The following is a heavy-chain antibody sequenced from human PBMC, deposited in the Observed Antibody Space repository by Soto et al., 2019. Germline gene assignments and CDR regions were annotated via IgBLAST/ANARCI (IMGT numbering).Heavy chain of an antibody. CDR2: ISGSGGST. CDR1: GFTFSSYA. V-gene: IGHV3-23*01. D-gene: IGHD5-18*01. J-gene: IGHJ4*02. CDR3: AKGALLDNSYGYDYFDY. Sequence: WGSLRLSCAASGFTFSSYAMSWVCQAPGKGLEWVSAISGSGGSTYYADSVKGRFTISRDNSKNTLYLQMNSLRAEDTAVYYCAKGALLDNSYGYDYFDYWGQGTLVTVSS.